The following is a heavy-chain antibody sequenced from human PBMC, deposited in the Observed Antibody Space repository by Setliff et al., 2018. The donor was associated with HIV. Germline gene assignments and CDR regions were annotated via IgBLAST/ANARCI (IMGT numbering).Heavy chain of an antibody. V-gene: IGHV4-61*02. D-gene: IGHD3-22*01. J-gene: IGHJ4*02. CDR3: AREGGLDYYDSSGHYSY. CDR1: GGSISSGSYY. Sequence: SETLSLTCTVSGGSISSGSYYWSWIRQPAGEGLEWIGRIHTSGNTNYNPSLKSRVTISVDTSKNQFSLKLSSVTAADTAVYYCAREGGLDYYDSSGHYSYWGQGTLVTVSS. CDR2: IHTSGNT.